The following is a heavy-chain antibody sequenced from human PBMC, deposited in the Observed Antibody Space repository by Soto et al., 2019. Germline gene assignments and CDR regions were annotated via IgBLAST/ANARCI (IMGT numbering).Heavy chain of an antibody. CDR2: IIPLFGTT. J-gene: IGHJ6*02. CDR1: GGTFSSNS. V-gene: IGHV1-69*06. D-gene: IGHD3-16*01. CDR3: ARAVLSSSRPSYYEYGMDV. Sequence: SVKVSCKASGGTFSSNSINWVGQAPGQGLEWMGSIIPLFGTTDYAQNFQGRVTISADKFTNTAYMELSSLRSEDTAVYFCARAVLSSSRPSYYEYGMDVWGQGTTVTVSS.